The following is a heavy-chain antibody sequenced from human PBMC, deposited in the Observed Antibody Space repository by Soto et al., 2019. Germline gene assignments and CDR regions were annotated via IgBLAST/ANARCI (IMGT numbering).Heavy chain of an antibody. J-gene: IGHJ4*02. CDR3: AHIPFSVRWLQFDY. Sequence: QITLKESGPTLVKPTQTLTLTCTFSGFSLSTSGVGVGWIRQPPGKALEWLALIYWDDDKRYSPSLKSRLTITKDTYKNQVVLTMTNIDPVDTATYYCAHIPFSVRWLQFDYWGQGTLVTVSS. CDR2: IYWDDDK. CDR1: GFSLSTSGVG. D-gene: IGHD5-12*01. V-gene: IGHV2-5*02.